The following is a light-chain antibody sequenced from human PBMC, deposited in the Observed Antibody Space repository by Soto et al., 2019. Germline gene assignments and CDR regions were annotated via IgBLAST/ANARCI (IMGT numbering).Light chain of an antibody. Sequence: QSVLTQPPAASGTPGQRVTISASGSSSNIGSNPVSWYQQRPGTAPKLPIYDNDERPSGVPVRFSGSKSATSASLAISGLQSEDEGDYYCATWDDSRNGYVFGPGTKVTVL. CDR3: ATWDDSRNGYV. V-gene: IGLV1-44*01. CDR1: SSNIGSNP. J-gene: IGLJ1*01. CDR2: DND.